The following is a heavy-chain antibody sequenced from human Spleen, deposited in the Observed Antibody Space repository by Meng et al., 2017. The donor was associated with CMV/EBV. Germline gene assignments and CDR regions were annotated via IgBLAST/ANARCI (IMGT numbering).Heavy chain of an antibody. D-gene: IGHD3-10*01. Sequence: SETLSLTCTVSGGSISSSSYYWGWIRQPPGKGLEWIGSIYYSGSTFYNSSLKSRVTISVDTSKNQFSLKLSSVTAADTAVYYCARWVTMLRGIIITPVWFDPWGQGTLVTVSS. CDR3: ARWVTMLRGIIITPVWFDP. J-gene: IGHJ5*02. V-gene: IGHV4-39*07. CDR1: GGSISSSSYY. CDR2: IYYSGST.